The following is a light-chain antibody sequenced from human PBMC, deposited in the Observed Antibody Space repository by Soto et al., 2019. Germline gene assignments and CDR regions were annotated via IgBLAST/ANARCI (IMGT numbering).Light chain of an antibody. CDR3: QSADSSGTYV. V-gene: IGLV3-25*03. J-gene: IGLJ1*01. CDR2: KDT. Sequence: SYELTQPPSVSVSLGQTARITCSGDALPKQFAYWYQQKPGQAPVLLIYKDTERPSGIPERFSGSRSGTTVTLTISGVQAEDEADYYCQSADSSGTYVFGTGTKLTVL. CDR1: ALPKQF.